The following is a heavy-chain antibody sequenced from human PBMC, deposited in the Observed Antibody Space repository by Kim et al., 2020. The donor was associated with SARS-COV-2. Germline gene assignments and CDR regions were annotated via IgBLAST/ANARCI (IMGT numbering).Heavy chain of an antibody. V-gene: IGHV3-74*01. Sequence: LSLTCAASGFTFSTYWMDWVRQAPGKGPVWVSRIDNDGSTTLYADSVKGRFTISRDNSKNTLFLQMTSLRADDTGVYYCARGPFWGQGTLVTVSS. CDR3: ARGPF. CDR2: IDNDGSTT. J-gene: IGHJ4*02. CDR1: GFTFSTYW.